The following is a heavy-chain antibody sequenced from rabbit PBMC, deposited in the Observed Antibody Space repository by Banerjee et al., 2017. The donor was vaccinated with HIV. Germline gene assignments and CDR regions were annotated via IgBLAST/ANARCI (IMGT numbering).Heavy chain of an antibody. CDR2: IYAGSSGST. D-gene: IGHD8-1*01. CDR3: ARGPYVGNGYEMNL. V-gene: IGHV1S45*01. CDR1: GIDFSSSYY. J-gene: IGHJ4*01. Sequence: QQQLEESGGGLVKPGGTLTLTCKASGIDFSSSYYMCWVRQAPGKGLEWIACIYAGSSGSTYYASWAKGRFTISKTSSTTVTLQMTSLTAADTATYFCARGPYVGNGYEMNLWGPGTLVTVS.